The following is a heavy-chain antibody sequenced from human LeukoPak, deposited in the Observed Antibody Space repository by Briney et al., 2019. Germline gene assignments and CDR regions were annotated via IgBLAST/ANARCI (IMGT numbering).Heavy chain of an antibody. J-gene: IGHJ3*01. CDR1: GYTFNTYA. D-gene: IGHD4-17*01. CDR3: VRGTNYGDYSVGDAFDV. Sequence: GASVKVSCKASGYTFNTYAIQWVRQAPGQGLEWMGWINTATGETKYSQKFQGRVTITRDTFASTAYMDLSSLTSEDTAVFYCVRGTNYGDYSVGDAFDVWGQGTMVTVSS. V-gene: IGHV1-3*04. CDR2: INTATGET.